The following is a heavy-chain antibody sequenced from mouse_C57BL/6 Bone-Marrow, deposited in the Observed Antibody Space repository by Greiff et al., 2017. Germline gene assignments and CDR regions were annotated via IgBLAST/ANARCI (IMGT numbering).Heavy chain of an antibody. Sequence: EVHLVESGPGLVKPSQSLSLTCSVTGYSITSGYYWNWIRQFPGNKLEWMGYISYDGSNNYNPSLKNRISITRDTSKNQFFLKLNSVTTEDTATYYCARNYPYYYGSSYYAMDYWGQGTSVTVSS. CDR3: ARNYPYYYGSSYYAMDY. D-gene: IGHD1-1*01. V-gene: IGHV3-6*01. J-gene: IGHJ4*01. CDR2: ISYDGSN. CDR1: GYSITSGYY.